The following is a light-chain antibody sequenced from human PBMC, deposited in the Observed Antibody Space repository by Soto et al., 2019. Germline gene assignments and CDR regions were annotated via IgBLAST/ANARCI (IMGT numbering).Light chain of an antibody. CDR3: ISHAGTSNV. V-gene: IGLV2-8*01. CDR1: SSDVGATDY. J-gene: IGLJ1*01. Sequence: QAVVTQPPSASGSLGQSVAISCTGTSSDVGATDYVSWYQHHSGKAPKLLLYEVNKRPSGVPDRFSGSKSGNTASLTVSVLQADDEADYYCISHAGTSNVLGTGTKLTVI. CDR2: EVN.